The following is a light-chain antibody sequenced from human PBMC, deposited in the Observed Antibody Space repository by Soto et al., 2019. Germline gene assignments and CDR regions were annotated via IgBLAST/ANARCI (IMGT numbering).Light chain of an antibody. CDR1: SSDVGGYNY. Sequence: SALTQPPSASGSPGQSVTLSCTGTSSDVGGYNYVSWYQQHPGKVPKLMVYEVNKWPSGVPDRFSGSKSGNTASLTVSGLQAEDEADYYCTSYAGGNNVFGTGTKVTVL. J-gene: IGLJ1*01. V-gene: IGLV2-8*01. CDR3: TSYAGGNNV. CDR2: EVN.